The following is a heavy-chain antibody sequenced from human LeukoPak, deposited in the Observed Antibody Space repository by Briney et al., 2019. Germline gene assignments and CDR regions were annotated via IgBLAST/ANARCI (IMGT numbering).Heavy chain of an antibody. J-gene: IGHJ6*02. D-gene: IGHD1-26*01. V-gene: IGHV1-8*01. CDR3: ARAGDSGSYSYYYGMDV. Sequence: GASVTVSCKASGYTFTSYDINWVRQAAGQGREGMGWMNPNSGNTGYAQKFQGRVTMTRNTSISTAYMELSSLRSEDTAVYYCARAGDSGSYSYYYGMDVWGQGTTVTVSS. CDR1: GYTFTSYD. CDR2: MNPNSGNT.